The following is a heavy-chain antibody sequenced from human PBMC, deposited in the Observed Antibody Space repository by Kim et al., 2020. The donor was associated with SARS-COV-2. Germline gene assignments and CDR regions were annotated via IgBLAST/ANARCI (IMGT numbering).Heavy chain of an antibody. D-gene: IGHD5-12*01. CDR3: ARLVVDIVAPHYYYGMDV. Sequence: SVKVSCKASGGTFSSYAISWVRQAPGQGLEWMGRIIPILGIANYAQKFQGRVTITADKSTSTAYMELSSLRSEDTAVYYCARLVVDIVAPHYYYGMDVWGEGTTVTVSS. CDR2: IIPILGIA. CDR1: GGTFSSYA. V-gene: IGHV1-69*04. J-gene: IGHJ6*04.